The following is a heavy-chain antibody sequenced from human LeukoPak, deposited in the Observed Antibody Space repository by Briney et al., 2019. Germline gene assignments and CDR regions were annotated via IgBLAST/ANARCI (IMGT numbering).Heavy chain of an antibody. CDR2: IKQDGSEI. CDR3: ARSDGSSGYYYYYGMDV. Sequence: GGSLRLSCAASGFTSSSYWMSWVRQAPGKGLEWVANIKQDGSEIYYVDSVKGRFTISRDNAKNSVYLQMNSLRAEDTAVYYCARSDGSSGYYYYYGMDVWGQGTTVTVSS. D-gene: IGHD1-26*01. V-gene: IGHV3-7*05. CDR1: GFTSSSYW. J-gene: IGHJ6*02.